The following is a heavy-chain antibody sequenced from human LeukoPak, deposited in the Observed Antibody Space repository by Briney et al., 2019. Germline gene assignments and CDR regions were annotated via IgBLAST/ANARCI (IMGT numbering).Heavy chain of an antibody. J-gene: IGHJ4*02. CDR3: AAGELAYCGGDCSRSLPPDY. D-gene: IGHD2-21*02. CDR1: GYTFTSYG. CDR2: ISAYNGNT. Sequence: ASVKVSCKASGYTFTSYGISWVRQAPGQGLEWMGWISAYNGNTNYAQKFQGRVTMTEDTSTDTAYMELSSLRSEDTAVYYCAAGELAYCGGDCSRSLPPDYWGQGTLVTVSS. V-gene: IGHV1-18*01.